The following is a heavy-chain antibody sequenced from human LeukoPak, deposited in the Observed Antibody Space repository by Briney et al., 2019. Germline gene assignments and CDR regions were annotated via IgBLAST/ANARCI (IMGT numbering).Heavy chain of an antibody. CDR1: GFTFSSYW. Sequence: GGSLRLSCAASGFTFSSYWMSWVRQAPGKGLEWVAVISYDGSNKYYADSVKGRFTISRDNSKNTLYLQMNSLRAEDTAVYYCARDCLIAALGYYYGMDVWGQGTTVTVSS. D-gene: IGHD6-13*01. V-gene: IGHV3-30-3*01. J-gene: IGHJ6*02. CDR2: ISYDGSNK. CDR3: ARDCLIAALGYYYGMDV.